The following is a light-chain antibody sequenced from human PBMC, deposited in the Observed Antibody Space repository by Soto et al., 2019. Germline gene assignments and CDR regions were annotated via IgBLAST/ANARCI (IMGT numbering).Light chain of an antibody. Sequence: DIQMTQSASSLSASVGDKVTVTGRANQNINRFLQWYQQKAGKAPNLLIYAASSLQSGVPSKYSGSGSDTDFTVPISSLQPEDFQPYDCQHSYSKPYTFGQGTKLDIK. CDR3: QHSYSKPYT. J-gene: IGKJ2*01. CDR2: AAS. V-gene: IGKV1-39*01. CDR1: QNINRF.